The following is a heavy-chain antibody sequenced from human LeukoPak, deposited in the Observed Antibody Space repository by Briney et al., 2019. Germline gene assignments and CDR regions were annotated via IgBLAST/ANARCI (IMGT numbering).Heavy chain of an antibody. D-gene: IGHD5-18*01. CDR3: ARDDRDTAMVTDWFDP. Sequence: ASVKVSCKASGYTFTGYYMHWVRQAPGQGLEWMGWINPNSGGTNYAQKFQGRVTMTRDTSISTAYMELSRLRSDDTAVYYCARDDRDTAMVTDWFDPWGQGTLVTVSS. CDR1: GYTFTGYY. V-gene: IGHV1-2*02. J-gene: IGHJ5*02. CDR2: INPNSGGT.